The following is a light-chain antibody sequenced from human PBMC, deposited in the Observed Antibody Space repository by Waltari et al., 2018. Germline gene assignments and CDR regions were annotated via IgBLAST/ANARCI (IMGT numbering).Light chain of an antibody. Sequence: DIQMTQSPSSLSASLGDRVTITCRASQNIVTYLSWYQLKPGKAPKLLIYAASSLQSGAPSRFSGSGSGTDFTLTISSLQPEDFATYYCQQSYSTLRTFGQGTTVEIK. CDR1: QNIVTY. V-gene: IGKV1-39*01. J-gene: IGKJ1*01. CDR3: QQSYSTLRT. CDR2: AAS.